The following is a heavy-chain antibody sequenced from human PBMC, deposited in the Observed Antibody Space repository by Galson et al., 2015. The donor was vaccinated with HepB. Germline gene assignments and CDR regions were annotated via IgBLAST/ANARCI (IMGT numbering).Heavy chain of an antibody. Sequence: SVKVSCKASGYTFTSYAMHWVRQAPGQRLEWMGWINAGNGNTKYSQKFQGRVTITRDTSASTAYMELRSLRSDDTAVYYCARDHGSGWYRASGYWGQGTLVTVSS. D-gene: IGHD6-19*01. V-gene: IGHV1-3*01. CDR3: ARDHGSGWYRASGY. CDR1: GYTFTSYA. J-gene: IGHJ4*02. CDR2: INAGNGNT.